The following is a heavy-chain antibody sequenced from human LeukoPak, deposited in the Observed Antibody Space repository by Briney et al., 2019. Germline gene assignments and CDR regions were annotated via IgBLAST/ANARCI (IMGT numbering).Heavy chain of an antibody. V-gene: IGHV3-30*19. CDR3: AAPVGMDV. Sequence: GRSLRLSCAASGFTFSSYGMHWVRQAPGKGLEWVAVISYDGSNKYYADSVKGRFTISRDNSKNTLYLQMNSLRAEDTAVYYCAAPVGMDVWGQGTTVTVSS. J-gene: IGHJ6*02. CDR1: GFTFSSYG. CDR2: ISYDGSNK.